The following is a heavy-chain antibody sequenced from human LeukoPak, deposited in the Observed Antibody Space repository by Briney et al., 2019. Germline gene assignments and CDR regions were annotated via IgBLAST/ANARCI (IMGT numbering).Heavy chain of an antibody. J-gene: IGHJ4*02. D-gene: IGHD3-22*01. V-gene: IGHV1-18*01. CDR3: ARSHQYYYDSSGYEVDY. Sequence: ASVKVSCKASGYTFTSYGISWVRQAPGQGLEWMGWISAYNGNTNYAQKLQGRVTMTTDTSTSTAYMELRSLRSDDTAVYYCARSHQYYYDSSGYEVDYWGQGTLVTVSS. CDR2: ISAYNGNT. CDR1: GYTFTSYG.